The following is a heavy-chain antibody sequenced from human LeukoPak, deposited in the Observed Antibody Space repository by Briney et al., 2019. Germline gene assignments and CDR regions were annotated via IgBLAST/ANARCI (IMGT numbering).Heavy chain of an antibody. CDR3: ARYSGCSSTSCHFYFDY. J-gene: IGHJ4*02. CDR2: IYTSGST. D-gene: IGHD2-2*01. Sequence: KPSETLSLTCTVSGGSISSYYWSWIRQPAGKGLECIGRIYTSGSTNYNPSLKSRVTISVDKSKNQFSLKLSSVTAADTAVYYCARYSGCSSTSCHFYFDYWGQGTLVTVSS. CDR1: GGSISSYY. V-gene: IGHV4-4*07.